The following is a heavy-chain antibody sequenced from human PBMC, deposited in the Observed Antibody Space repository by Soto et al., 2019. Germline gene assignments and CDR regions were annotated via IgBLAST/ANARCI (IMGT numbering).Heavy chain of an antibody. CDR2: ISSSSSTI. CDR1: GFTFSSYS. J-gene: IGHJ5*02. CDR3: ARDGGISGSYSDWFDP. D-gene: IGHD1-26*01. V-gene: IGHV3-48*02. Sequence: GSLRLSCAASGFTFSSYSMNWVRQAPGKGLEWVSYISSSSSTIYYADSVKGRFTISRDNAKNSLYLQMNSLRDEDTAVYYCARDGGISGSYSDWFDPWGQGTLVTVSS.